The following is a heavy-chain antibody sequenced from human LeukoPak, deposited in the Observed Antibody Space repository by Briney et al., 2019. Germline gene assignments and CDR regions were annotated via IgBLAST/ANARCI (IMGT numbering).Heavy chain of an antibody. CDR2: IGGSGATT. CDR1: GFTFSSYA. CDR3: ASGPPFLKYFEY. Sequence: GGSLRLSCAASGFTFSSYAMSWVRQAPGKGLEWVSSIGGSGATTFYADSVKGRFTISRDDSNNALYLQMHSLRAEDTALYYCASGPPFLKYFEYWGQGTLVTVSS. V-gene: IGHV3-23*01. J-gene: IGHJ4*02. D-gene: IGHD3-3*01.